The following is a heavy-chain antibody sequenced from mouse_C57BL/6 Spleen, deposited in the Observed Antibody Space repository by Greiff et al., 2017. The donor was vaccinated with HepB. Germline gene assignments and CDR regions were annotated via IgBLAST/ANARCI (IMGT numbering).Heavy chain of an antibody. Sequence: QVQLQQSGAELVKPGASVKLSCKASGYTFTSYWMHWVKQRPGQGLEWIGMIHPNSGSTNYNEKFKSKATLTVDKSSSTAYMQLSSLTSEDSAVYYCARYDGKRDWFAYWGQGTLVTVSA. V-gene: IGHV1-64*01. D-gene: IGHD2-3*01. CDR2: IHPNSGST. CDR1: GYTFTSYW. CDR3: ARYDGKRDWFAY. J-gene: IGHJ3*01.